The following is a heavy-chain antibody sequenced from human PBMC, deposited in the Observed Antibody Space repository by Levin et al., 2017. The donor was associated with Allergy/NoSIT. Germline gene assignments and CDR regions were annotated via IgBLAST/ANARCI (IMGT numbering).Heavy chain of an antibody. CDR2: IYPGDSDT. Sequence: KVSCKGSGYSFTSYWIGWVRQMPGKGLEWMGIIYPGDSDTRYSPSFQGQVTISADKSISTAYLQWSSLKASDTAMYYCARLGIVDVNAFDIWGQGTMVTVSS. CDR1: GYSFTSYW. CDR3: ARLGIVDVNAFDI. V-gene: IGHV5-51*01. J-gene: IGHJ3*02. D-gene: IGHD3-22*01.